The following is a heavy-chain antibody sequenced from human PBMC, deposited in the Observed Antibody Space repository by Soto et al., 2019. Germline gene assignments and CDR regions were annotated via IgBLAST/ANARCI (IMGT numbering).Heavy chain of an antibody. J-gene: IGHJ4*02. V-gene: IGHV4-30-4*01. CDR1: GGSISSGDYY. D-gene: IGHD3-9*01. CDR3: AGSKSVLRYFDWLLGPFDY. CDR2: IYYSGST. Sequence: SETLSLTCTVSGGSISSGDYYWSWIRQPPGKGLEWIGYIYYSGSTYYNPSLKSRVTISVDTSKNQFSLKLSSVTAADTAVYYCAGSKSVLRYFDWLLGPFDYWGQGTLVTVSS.